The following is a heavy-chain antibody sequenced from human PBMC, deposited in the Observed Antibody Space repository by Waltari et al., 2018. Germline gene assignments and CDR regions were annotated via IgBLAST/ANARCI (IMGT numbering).Heavy chain of an antibody. CDR1: GGSFSGYY. CDR3: ARGIRQWLVLRYMDV. Sequence: QVQLQQWGAGLLKPSETLSLTCAVYGGSFSGYYWSWIRQPPGKGLEWIGEINHSGRTNYNPSLKSRVTIAVDTSKNQFSLKLSSVTAADTAVYYCARGIRQWLVLRYMDVWGKGTTVTVSS. D-gene: IGHD6-19*01. J-gene: IGHJ6*03. CDR2: INHSGRT. V-gene: IGHV4-34*01.